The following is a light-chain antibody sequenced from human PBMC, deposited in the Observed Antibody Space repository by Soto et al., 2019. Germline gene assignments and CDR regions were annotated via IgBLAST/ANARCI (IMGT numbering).Light chain of an antibody. Sequence: DIQMTQSPSSLSASVGDRVTITCRASQGISNYLAWYQQKPGKVPKLLIYAASTLQSGIPSRFSGSGSGTAFTLTISSLQPEDVATYYCQKYNSAVTFGGWTKVEIK. V-gene: IGKV1-27*01. CDR3: QKYNSAVT. CDR1: QGISNY. CDR2: AAS. J-gene: IGKJ4*01.